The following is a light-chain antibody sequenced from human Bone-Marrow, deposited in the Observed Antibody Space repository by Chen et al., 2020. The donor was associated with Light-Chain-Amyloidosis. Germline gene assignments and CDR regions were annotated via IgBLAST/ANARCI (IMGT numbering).Light chain of an antibody. CDR2: SSS. CDR3: QQYYGPPLT. Sequence: DIQLTQSPSSLSASVGDKVTVTCRASRAIGDYLNWYQQKAGSAPKLLIFSSSTLQSGVPSRLSGTGSGTDFTRTINSLQPEDFASYFCQQYYGPPLTFGPGTKVDI. CDR1: RAIGDY. J-gene: IGKJ3*01. V-gene: IGKV1-39*01.